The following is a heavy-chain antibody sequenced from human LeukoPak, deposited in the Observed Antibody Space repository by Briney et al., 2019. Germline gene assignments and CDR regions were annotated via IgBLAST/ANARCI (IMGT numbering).Heavy chain of an antibody. D-gene: IGHD2-2*01. J-gene: IGHJ4*02. CDR1: GFTFNNYA. V-gene: IGHV3-20*01. Sequence: GGSLRLSCAASGFTFNNYAMTWVRQTPGKGPEWVSLISWKGDTTAYAESVRGRFTISRDNAKNSLYLHMNSLRPEDTAFYHCARHRCSSTTCSFDSWGQGSLDTVSS. CDR2: ISWKGDTT. CDR3: ARHRCSSTTCSFDS.